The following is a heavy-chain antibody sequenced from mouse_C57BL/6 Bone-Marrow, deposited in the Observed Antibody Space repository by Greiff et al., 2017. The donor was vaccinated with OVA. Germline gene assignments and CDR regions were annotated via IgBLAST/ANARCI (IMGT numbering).Heavy chain of an antibody. Sequence: VQLQQSGPGLVQPSQSLSITCTVSGFSLTSYGVHWVRQSPGKGLEWLGVIWSGGSTDYNAAFISRLSISKDDSKSQVFFKMNSLQADDTAIYYCARTPHYYGSSYDYAMDYWGQGTSVTVSS. V-gene: IGHV2-2*01. D-gene: IGHD1-1*01. CDR1: GFSLTSYG. J-gene: IGHJ4*01. CDR2: IWSGGST. CDR3: ARTPHYYGSSYDYAMDY.